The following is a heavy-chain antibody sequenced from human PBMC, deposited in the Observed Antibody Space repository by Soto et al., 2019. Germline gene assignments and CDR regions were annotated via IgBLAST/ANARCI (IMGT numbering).Heavy chain of an antibody. D-gene: IGHD5-18*01. CDR1: GFTFSRYA. CDR3: ARDLRFYSYGDY. J-gene: IGHJ4*02. V-gene: IGHV3-30-3*01. Sequence: QVQLVESGGGVVQPGRSLRLSCAASGFTFSRYAMHWVRQAPGKGLEWVAVISYDGSNEYYADSVKGRFTISRDNSKNTLDLQMNSLRAEDTAVYYCARDLRFYSYGDYWGQGTLVTVSS. CDR2: ISYDGSNE.